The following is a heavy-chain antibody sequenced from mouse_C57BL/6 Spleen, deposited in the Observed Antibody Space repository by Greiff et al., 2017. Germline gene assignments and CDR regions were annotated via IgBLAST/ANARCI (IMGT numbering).Heavy chain of an antibody. CDR2: ISSGSSTI. J-gene: IGHJ4*01. CDR3: ARRLTGPYYAMDY. D-gene: IGHD4-1*01. V-gene: IGHV5-17*01. Sequence: EVQGVESGGGLVKPGGSLKLSCAASGFTFSDYGMHWVRQAPEKGLEWVAYISSGSSTIYYADTVKGRFTISRDNAKNTLFLQMTSLRSENTAMYYCARRLTGPYYAMDYWGQGTSVTVSS. CDR1: GFTFSDYG.